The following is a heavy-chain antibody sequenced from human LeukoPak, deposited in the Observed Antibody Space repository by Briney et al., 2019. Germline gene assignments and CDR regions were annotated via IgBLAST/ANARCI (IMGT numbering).Heavy chain of an antibody. CDR2: ISYDGSNK. V-gene: IGHV3-30*04. Sequence: TGGSLRLSCAASGFTFSSYAMHWVRQAPGKGLEWVAVISYDGSNKYYADSVKGRFTISRDNSKNTLYLQMNSLRSEDTAVYYCARDRIQLDRYYYYGMDVWGQGTTVTVSS. CDR3: ARDRIQLDRYYYYGMDV. J-gene: IGHJ6*02. CDR1: GFTFSSYA. D-gene: IGHD5-18*01.